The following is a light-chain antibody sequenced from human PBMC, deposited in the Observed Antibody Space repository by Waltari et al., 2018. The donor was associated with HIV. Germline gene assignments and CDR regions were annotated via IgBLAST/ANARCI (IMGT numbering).Light chain of an antibody. CDR3: QQYNNCPQT. CDR1: QTINNN. CDR2: GAS. J-gene: IGKJ2*01. Sequence: EKVMTQSPATLSVSPGERATLSCRASQTINNNLAWYQQKPGQAPQLLIYGASTRAAGVPARFSGSGSGTEFTLTITSLQSEDLAIYYCQQYNNCPQTFGQGTKVEIK. V-gene: IGKV3-15*01.